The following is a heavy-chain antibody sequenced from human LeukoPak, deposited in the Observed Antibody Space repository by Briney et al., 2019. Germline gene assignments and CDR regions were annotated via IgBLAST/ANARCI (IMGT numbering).Heavy chain of an antibody. CDR1: GFTFSTYW. D-gene: IGHD6-6*01. V-gene: IGHV3-7*01. CDR2: IKADGGEK. J-gene: IGHJ4*02. Sequence: GGSLRLSCAASGFTFSTYWMNWFRQTPGKGLEWVAKIKADGGEKDHVASVKGRFTISRDDAKNSLYLQMSSLRVEDTAVYYCARGGAARPDFWGQGTLVTVSS. CDR3: ARGGAARPDF.